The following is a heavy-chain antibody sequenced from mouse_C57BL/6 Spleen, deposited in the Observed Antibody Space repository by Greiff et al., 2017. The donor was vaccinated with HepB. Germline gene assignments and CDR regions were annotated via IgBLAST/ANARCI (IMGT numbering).Heavy chain of an antibody. CDR3: ARDGGTTVRVHDY. CDR1: GYTFTSYW. D-gene: IGHD1-1*01. J-gene: IGHJ2*01. CDR2: IYPSDSET. Sequence: VQLQQPGAELVRPGSSVKLSCKASGYTFTSYWMDWVKQRPGQGLEWIGNIYPSDSETHYNQKFKDKATLTVDKSSSTAYMQLSSLTSEDSAVYYCARDGGTTVRVHDYWGQGTTLTVSS. V-gene: IGHV1-61*01.